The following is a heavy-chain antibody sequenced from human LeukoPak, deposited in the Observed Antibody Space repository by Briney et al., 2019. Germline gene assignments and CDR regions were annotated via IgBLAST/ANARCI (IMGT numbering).Heavy chain of an antibody. D-gene: IGHD6-13*01. Sequence: SSETLSLTYTVSGGSISSGSYYWSWIRQPAGKGLEWVGRIYTSGSTNYNPSLKSRVTISVDTSKNQFSLKLSSVTAADTAVYYCASTYSSSWYRYFQHWGQGTLVTVSS. V-gene: IGHV4-61*02. J-gene: IGHJ1*01. CDR3: ASTYSSSWYRYFQH. CDR2: IYTSGST. CDR1: GGSISSGSYY.